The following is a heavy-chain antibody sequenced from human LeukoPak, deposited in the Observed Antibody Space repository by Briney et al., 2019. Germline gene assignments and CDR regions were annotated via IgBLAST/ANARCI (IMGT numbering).Heavy chain of an antibody. D-gene: IGHD2-2*01. CDR3: AVPEGGAVPAAS. Sequence: PGGSLRLSCAASGFTFSSYAMSWVRQAPGKGLEWVSGISGSGGSTYYADSVKGRFTISRDNSKNTLYLQMNSLRAEDTAVYYCAVPEGGAVPAASWGQGTLVTVSS. V-gene: IGHV3-23*01. CDR2: ISGSGGST. J-gene: IGHJ5*02. CDR1: GFTFSSYA.